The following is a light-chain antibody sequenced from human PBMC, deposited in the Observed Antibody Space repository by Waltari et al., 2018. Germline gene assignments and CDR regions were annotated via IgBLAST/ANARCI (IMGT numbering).Light chain of an antibody. CDR3: QMYVRLPAT. CDR1: QRVGRS. V-gene: IGKV3-20*01. J-gene: IGKJ1*01. Sequence: CRASQRVGRSLAWYQLKPGQAPMLLIYDAFTRATGIADRFSGSSSGTDFSFTISRLDPEDFAVYYCQMYVRLPATFGQGTKVEIK. CDR2: DAF.